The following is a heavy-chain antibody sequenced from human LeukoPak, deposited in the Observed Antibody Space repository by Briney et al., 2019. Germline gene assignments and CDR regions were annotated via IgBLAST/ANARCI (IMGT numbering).Heavy chain of an antibody. CDR3: ARDGTSSSSPDYYYYYGMDV. CDR2: IKQDGSDI. CDR1: GFTFSSLW. J-gene: IGHJ6*02. D-gene: IGHD6-6*01. Sequence: GGSLRLSCVASGFTFSSLWMTWVRQAPGKGLEWLANIKQDGSDIYYVDSVKGRFTISRDNAKNSLYLQMNSLRSEDTAVYYCARDGTSSSSPDYYYYYGMDVWGQGTTVTVSS. V-gene: IGHV3-7*03.